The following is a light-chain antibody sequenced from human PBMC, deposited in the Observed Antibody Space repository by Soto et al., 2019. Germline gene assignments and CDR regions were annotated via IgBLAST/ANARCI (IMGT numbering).Light chain of an antibody. J-gene: IGLJ2*01. CDR2: DND. CDR3: GTWDGSLSAVV. Sequence: QSALTQPPSVPAAPGQKVTISCSGSSSNIGNNYVSWYQQLPGTAPKLLIYDNDKRPSGIPDRFSGSKSGTSATLGITGLQTGDEADYYCGTWDGSLSAVVFGGGTKLTVL. V-gene: IGLV1-51*01. CDR1: SSNIGNNY.